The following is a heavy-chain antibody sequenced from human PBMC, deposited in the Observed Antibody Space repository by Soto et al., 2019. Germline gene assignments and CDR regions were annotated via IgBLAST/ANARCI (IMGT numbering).Heavy chain of an antibody. CDR2: ISNIGFT. D-gene: IGHD6-19*01. V-gene: IGHV4-59*08. J-gene: IGHJ6*02. CDR3: ARATPFPQWLVRRQYYGMDV. CDR1: GGSISSINNHFSNHY. Sequence: SETLSLTCTVSGGSISSINNHFSNHYCSWIRLSPGKGLEWIGYISNIGFTRYNPSLKSRVSISVDTSKNQFSLKLTSVTAADTAVYYCARATPFPQWLVRRQYYGMDVWGQGTTVTVSS.